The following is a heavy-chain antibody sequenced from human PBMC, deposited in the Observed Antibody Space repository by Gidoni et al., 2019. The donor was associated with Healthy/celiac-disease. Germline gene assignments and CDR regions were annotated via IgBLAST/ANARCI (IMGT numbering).Heavy chain of an antibody. J-gene: IGHJ4*02. V-gene: IGHV1-46*01. Sequence: QVQLVQSGAEVKKPGASVKVYCKASGYTFTSYYMHWVRQAPGQGLEWMGIINPSGGSTSYAQKFQGRVTMTRDTSTSTVYMELSSLRSEDTAVYYRARDGRGAGPHYYDSSGYYDLFDYWGQGTLVTVSS. D-gene: IGHD3-22*01. CDR1: GYTFTSYY. CDR2: INPSGGST. CDR3: ARDGRGAGPHYYDSSGYYDLFDY.